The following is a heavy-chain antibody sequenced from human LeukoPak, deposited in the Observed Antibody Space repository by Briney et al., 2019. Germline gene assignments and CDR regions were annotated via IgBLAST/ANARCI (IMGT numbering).Heavy chain of an antibody. CDR3: ARESMVRGVITYYYYGMDV. CDR1: GCTFTGYY. D-gene: IGHD3-10*01. V-gene: IGHV1-2*02. J-gene: IGHJ6*02. CDR2: INPNSGGT. Sequence: ASVKVSCKASGCTFTGYYMHWVRQAPGQGLEWMGWINPNSGGTNYAQKFQGRVTMTRDTSISTAYMELSRLRSDDTAVYYCARESMVRGVITYYYYGMDVWGQGTTVTVSS.